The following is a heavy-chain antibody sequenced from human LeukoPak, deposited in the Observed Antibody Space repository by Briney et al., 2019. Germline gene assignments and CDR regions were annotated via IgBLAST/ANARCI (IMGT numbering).Heavy chain of an antibody. V-gene: IGHV3-21*01. CDR1: GFTFSSYG. CDR3: PVYSYSSGWSY. Sequence: GRSLRLSCAASGFTFSSYGMHWVRQAPGKGLEWVSSISSSSSYIYYADSVKGRFTISRDNAKNSLYLQMNSLRAEDTAVYYCPVYSYSSGWSYWGQGTLVTVSS. J-gene: IGHJ4*02. CDR2: ISSSSSYI. D-gene: IGHD6-19*01.